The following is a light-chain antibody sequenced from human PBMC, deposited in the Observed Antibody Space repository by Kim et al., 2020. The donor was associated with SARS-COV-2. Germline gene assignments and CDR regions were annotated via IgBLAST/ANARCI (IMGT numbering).Light chain of an antibody. Sequence: ELTQPPSASGTPGQMVTISCSGSSSDIGSHYVYWYQQLPGTAPKLLIYRNDQRPSGVPDRFSGSKSGTSASLAISGLRSADEADYYCVANDDRLNGILFGGGTQLTVL. CDR1: SSDIGSHY. V-gene: IGLV1-47*01. CDR3: VANDDRLNGIL. J-gene: IGLJ2*01. CDR2: RND.